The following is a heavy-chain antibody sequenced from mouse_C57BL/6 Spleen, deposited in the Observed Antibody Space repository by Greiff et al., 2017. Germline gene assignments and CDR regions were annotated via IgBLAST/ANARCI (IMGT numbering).Heavy chain of an antibody. CDR2: IYPGSGNT. CDR1: GYSFTSYY. J-gene: IGHJ1*03. CDR3: ARAMTTGYWYFGG. Sequence: QVQLQQSGPELVKPGASVKISCKASGYSFTSYYIHWVKQRPGQGLEWIGWIYPGSGNTKYNEKFKGKATLTADTSSSTAYMQLSSLTSEDSAVYYCARAMTTGYWYFGGWGTGATVTAS. V-gene: IGHV1-66*01. D-gene: IGHD1-2*01.